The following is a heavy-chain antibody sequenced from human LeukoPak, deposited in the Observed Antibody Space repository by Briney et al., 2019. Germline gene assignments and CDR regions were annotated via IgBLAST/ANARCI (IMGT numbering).Heavy chain of an antibody. CDR1: GFIFSSYG. D-gene: IGHD6-13*01. Sequence: GGSLRLSCVASGFIFSSYGMHWVRQAPGKGLEWVTFIQYDGNRKYYADSVKGRFTISRDNAKNSLYLQMNSLRAEDTAVYYCARDLVQQAYFDYWGQGTLVTVSS. J-gene: IGHJ4*02. V-gene: IGHV3-30*02. CDR3: ARDLVQQAYFDY. CDR2: IQYDGNRK.